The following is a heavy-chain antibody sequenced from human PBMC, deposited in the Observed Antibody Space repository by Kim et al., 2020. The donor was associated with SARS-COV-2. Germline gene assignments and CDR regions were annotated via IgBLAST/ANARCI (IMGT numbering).Heavy chain of an antibody. D-gene: IGHD4-17*01. V-gene: IGHV3-30*18. CDR2: ISYDGSNK. CDR1: GFTFSSYG. CDR3: AKARSSYGDIDY. Sequence: GGSLRLSCAASGFTFSSYGMHWVRQAPGKGLEWVAVISYDGSNKYYADSVKGRFTISRDNSKNTLYLQMNSLRAEDTAVYYCAKARSSYGDIDYWGQGTL. J-gene: IGHJ4*02.